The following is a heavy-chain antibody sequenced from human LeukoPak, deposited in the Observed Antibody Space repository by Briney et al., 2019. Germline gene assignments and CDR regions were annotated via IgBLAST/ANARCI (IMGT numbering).Heavy chain of an antibody. CDR1: GGTFSSYA. J-gene: IGHJ4*02. D-gene: IGHD2-2*01. V-gene: IGHV1-69*05. CDR3: ARERYCSSTSCYKHYFDY. Sequence: SVKVSCKASGGTFSSYAISWVRQAPGQGLEWMGRIIPIFGTANYAQKFQGRVTITTDESTSTAYMELSSLRSEDTAVYYCARERYCSSTSCYKHYFDYWGQGTLVTVSS. CDR2: IIPIFGTA.